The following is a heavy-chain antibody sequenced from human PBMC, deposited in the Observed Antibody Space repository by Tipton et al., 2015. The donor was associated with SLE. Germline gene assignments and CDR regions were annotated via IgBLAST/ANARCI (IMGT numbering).Heavy chain of an antibody. Sequence: SLRLSCAASGFTFSSYAMSWVRQAPGKGLEWVSAISGSGGSIYFPDSVKGRFTISRDNSKNTLYLQMNSLRAEDTAVYYCAKDMVATILGPFDYWGQGTLVTVSS. CDR1: GFTFSSYA. D-gene: IGHD5-12*01. J-gene: IGHJ4*02. CDR2: ISGSGGSI. CDR3: AKDMVATILGPFDY. V-gene: IGHV3-23*01.